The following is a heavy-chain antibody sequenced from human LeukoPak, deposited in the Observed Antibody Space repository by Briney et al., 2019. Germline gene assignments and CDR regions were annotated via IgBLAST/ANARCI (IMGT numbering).Heavy chain of an antibody. CDR2: ISSSGSTI. V-gene: IGHV3-48*03. Sequence: GGSLRLSCAASGFTFSSYEMNWVRQAPGKGLEWVSYISSSGSTIYYADSVKGRFTISRDNAKNSLYLQMNSLRAEDTAVYYCAREPESWIQLWGPAFDTWGQGTMVTVSS. CDR3: AREPESWIQLWGPAFDT. CDR1: GFTFSSYE. D-gene: IGHD5-18*01. J-gene: IGHJ3*02.